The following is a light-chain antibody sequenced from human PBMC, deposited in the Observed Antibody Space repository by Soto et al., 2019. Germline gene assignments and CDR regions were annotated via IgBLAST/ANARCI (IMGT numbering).Light chain of an antibody. CDR1: SSDVGGYNY. Sequence: QSALTQPASVSGSPGQSITISCTGTSSDVGGYNYVSWYQQLPGKAPKVMIYEVSNQPSGVSNRFSGSKSGNTASLAISGLQAEDEADYYCSSYTSSSTWVFGGGTKLTVL. CDR3: SSYTSSSTWV. J-gene: IGLJ3*02. V-gene: IGLV2-14*01. CDR2: EVS.